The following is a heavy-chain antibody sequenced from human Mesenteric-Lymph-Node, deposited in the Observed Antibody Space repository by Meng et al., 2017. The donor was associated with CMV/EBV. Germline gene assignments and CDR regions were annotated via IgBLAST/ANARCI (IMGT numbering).Heavy chain of an antibody. Sequence: SETLSPTCTVSGGSISSSSYYWGWLRQTPGNGLEWSGSTYYSGSTYYNPSLKSRVTISVDTSKNQFSLKLSSVTAADTAVYYCAGFRVVPSYGMDVWGQGTTVTVSS. J-gene: IGHJ6*02. CDR3: AGFRVVPSYGMDV. V-gene: IGHV4-39*07. CDR2: TYYSGST. CDR1: GGSISSSSYY. D-gene: IGHD3-3*01.